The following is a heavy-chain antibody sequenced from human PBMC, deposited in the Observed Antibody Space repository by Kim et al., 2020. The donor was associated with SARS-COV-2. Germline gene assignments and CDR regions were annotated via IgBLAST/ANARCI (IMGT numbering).Heavy chain of an antibody. D-gene: IGHD2-15*01. J-gene: IGHJ5*02. Sequence: SETLSLTCTVSGGSISSYYWSWIRQPPGKGLEWIGYIYYSGSTNYNPSLKSRVTISVDTSKNQFSLKLSSVTAADTAVYYCARSGELARINFWFDPWGQGALVTVSS. CDR2: IYYSGST. CDR1: GGSISSYY. V-gene: IGHV4-59*01. CDR3: ARSGELARINFWFDP.